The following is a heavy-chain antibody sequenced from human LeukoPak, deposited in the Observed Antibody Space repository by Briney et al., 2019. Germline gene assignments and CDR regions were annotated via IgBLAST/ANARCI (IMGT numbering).Heavy chain of an antibody. Sequence: SVKVSCKASGGTFSSYAISWVRQAPGQGLEWMGGIIPIFGTANYAQKFQGRVTITADESTSTAYMELSSLRSEDTAVYYCASAVDTAMVEGDYYYMDVWDKGTTVTVSS. J-gene: IGHJ6*03. CDR1: GGTFSSYA. CDR3: ASAVDTAMVEGDYYYMDV. D-gene: IGHD5-18*01. CDR2: IIPIFGTA. V-gene: IGHV1-69*01.